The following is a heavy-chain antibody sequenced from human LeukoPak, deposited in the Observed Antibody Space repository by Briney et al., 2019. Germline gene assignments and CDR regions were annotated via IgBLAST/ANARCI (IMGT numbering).Heavy chain of an antibody. CDR3: AREVRRGDYYGMDV. CDR2: LYTGDTT. V-gene: IGHV3-53*01. D-gene: IGHD3-10*01. J-gene: IGHJ6*02. CDR1: GFIVGNSY. Sequence: GGSLRLSCAASGFIVGNSYMTWVRQAPGKGLEWVSVLYTGDTTYYADSVKGRFTISRDNSRNTLYLQMNSLRAEDTAVYYCAREVRRGDYYGMDVWGQGTTVTVSS.